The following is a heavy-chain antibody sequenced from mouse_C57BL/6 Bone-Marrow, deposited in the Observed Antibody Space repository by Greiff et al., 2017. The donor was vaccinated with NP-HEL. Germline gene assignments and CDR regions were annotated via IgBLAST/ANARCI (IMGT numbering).Heavy chain of an antibody. D-gene: IGHD1-1*01. CDR1: GFTFSNYW. CDR3: PSDYYGSSYAMDY. Sequence: EVKLEESGGGLVQPGGSMKLSCVASGFTFSNYWMNWVRQSPEKGLEWVAQIRLKSDNYATHYAESVKGRFTISRDDSKSSVYLQMNNLRAEDTGIYYCPSDYYGSSYAMDYWGQGTSVTVSS. V-gene: IGHV6-3*01. CDR2: IRLKSDNYAT. J-gene: IGHJ4*01.